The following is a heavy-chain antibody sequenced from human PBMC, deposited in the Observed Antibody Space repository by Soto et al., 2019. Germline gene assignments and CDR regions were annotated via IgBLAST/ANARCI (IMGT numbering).Heavy chain of an antibody. V-gene: IGHV4-31*03. CDR2: IYYSGST. Sequence: TLSLTCTVSGGSISSGGYYWSWIRQHPGKGLEWIGYIYYSGSTYYNPSLKSRVTISVDTSKNQFSLKLSSVTAADTAVYYCARARRSAAYYDFWSGFYGMDVWGQGTTVTVSS. CDR1: GGSISSGGYY. D-gene: IGHD3-3*01. J-gene: IGHJ6*02. CDR3: ARARRSAAYYDFWSGFYGMDV.